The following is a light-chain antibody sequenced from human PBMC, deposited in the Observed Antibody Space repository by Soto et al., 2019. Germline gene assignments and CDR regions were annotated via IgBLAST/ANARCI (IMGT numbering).Light chain of an antibody. Sequence: DIPMTQSPSSLSASVGDRVTITCRASQSISSYLNWYQQKPGKAPKLLIYAASSLQSGVPSRFSGSGSGTDVTLTISSLQPEDFATYYCQQSYSTPPTFGQGTKLEIK. CDR3: QQSYSTPPT. CDR2: AAS. V-gene: IGKV1-39*01. J-gene: IGKJ2*01. CDR1: QSISSY.